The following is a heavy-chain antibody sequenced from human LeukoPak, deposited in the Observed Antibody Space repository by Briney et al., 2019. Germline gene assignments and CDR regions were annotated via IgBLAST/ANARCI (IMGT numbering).Heavy chain of an antibody. V-gene: IGHV4-30-2*01. CDR2: IYHSGST. CDR3: ARANYDFWSGYLVVDRLGAFDI. J-gene: IGHJ3*02. Sequence: SETLSLTCAVSGGSISSGGYSWSWIRQPPGKGLEWIGYIYHSGSTYYNPSLKSRVTISVDRSKNQFSLKLSSVTAADTAVYYCARANYDFWSGYLVVDRLGAFDIWGQGTMVTVSS. D-gene: IGHD3-3*01. CDR1: GGSISSGGYS.